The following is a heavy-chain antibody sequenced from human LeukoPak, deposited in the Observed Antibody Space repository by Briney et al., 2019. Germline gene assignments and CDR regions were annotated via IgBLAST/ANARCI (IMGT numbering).Heavy chain of an antibody. Sequence: ASVKVSCKASGYTFTGYYMHWVRQAPGRGLEWMGRINPNSGGTNYAQKFQGRVTMTRDTSISTAYMELSRLRSDDTAVYYCATLVEYSSSSNAFDIWGQGTMVTVSS. J-gene: IGHJ3*02. CDR3: ATLVEYSSSSNAFDI. V-gene: IGHV1-2*06. CDR1: GYTFTGYY. D-gene: IGHD6-6*01. CDR2: INPNSGGT.